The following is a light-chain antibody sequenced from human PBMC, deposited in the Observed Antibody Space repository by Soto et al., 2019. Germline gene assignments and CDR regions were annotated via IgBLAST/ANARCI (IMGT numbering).Light chain of an antibody. CDR3: SSYAGSNNLVV. CDR1: SSDVGGYNY. Sequence: QSVLTQPPSASGSPGQSVTISCTGTSSDVGGYNYVSWYQQHPGKAPKLMIYEVSKRPSGVPDRFSGSKSGNTASLTVSGLQAEDEADSYCSSYAGSNNLVVFGGGTNLTVL. V-gene: IGLV2-8*01. J-gene: IGLJ2*01. CDR2: EVS.